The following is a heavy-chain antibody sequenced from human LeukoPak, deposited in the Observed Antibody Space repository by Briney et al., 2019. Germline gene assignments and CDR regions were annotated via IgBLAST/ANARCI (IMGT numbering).Heavy chain of an antibody. D-gene: IGHD3-3*01. Sequence: GRSLRLSCAASGFTFSTYGMHWVRQAPGKGLEWVAVISYDGSDKYYADSVKGRFTVSRDNSKNTLYLQMNSLRAEDTAVYYCAKDWRMFTIFGVLDPWGQGTLVTVSS. V-gene: IGHV3-30*18. CDR2: ISYDGSDK. CDR3: AKDWRMFTIFGVLDP. CDR1: GFTFSTYG. J-gene: IGHJ5*02.